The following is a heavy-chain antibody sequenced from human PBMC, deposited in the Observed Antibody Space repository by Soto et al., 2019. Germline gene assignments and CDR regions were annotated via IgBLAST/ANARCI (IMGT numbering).Heavy chain of an antibody. CDR3: AIPLGDGYNRRGAFDI. CDR2: FDPEDGET. Sequence: AAVKVSCKVSGYTLTELSMHWVRQAPGKGLEWMGGFDPEDGETIYAQKFQGRVTMTEDTSTDTVYMELSSLRSEDTAVYYCAIPLGDGYNRRGAFDIWGQGTMVTVSS. V-gene: IGHV1-24*01. CDR1: GYTLTELS. D-gene: IGHD3-10*01. J-gene: IGHJ3*02.